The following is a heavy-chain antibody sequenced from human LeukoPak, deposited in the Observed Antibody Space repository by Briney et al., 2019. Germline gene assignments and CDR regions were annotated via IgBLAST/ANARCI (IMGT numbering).Heavy chain of an antibody. D-gene: IGHD2-15*01. V-gene: IGHV3-21*06. CDR3: ARVDCSGANCYYYYYGMDV. Sequence: GGSLRLSCAASGFSFSTYSMTWVRQAPGKGLEWVSSITSSSDYIYYADSVEGRFTISRDNAKNSLYLQMNSLRAEDTAVYYCARVDCSGANCYYYYYGMDVWGQGTTVTVSS. J-gene: IGHJ6*02. CDR2: ITSSSDYI. CDR1: GFSFSTYS.